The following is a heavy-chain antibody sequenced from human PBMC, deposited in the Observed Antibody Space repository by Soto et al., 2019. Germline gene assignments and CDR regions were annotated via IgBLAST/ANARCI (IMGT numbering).Heavy chain of an antibody. CDR3: ARDAGHCSSTSCSEFDP. D-gene: IGHD2-2*01. V-gene: IGHV1-69*13. CDR1: GGTFSSYA. Sequence: SVKVSCKASGGTFSSYAISWVRQAPGQGLEWMGGIIPIFGTANYAQKFQGRVTITADVSTSTAYMELSSLRSEDTAVYYCARDAGHCSSTSCSEFDPWGQGTLVTVSS. J-gene: IGHJ5*02. CDR2: IIPIFGTA.